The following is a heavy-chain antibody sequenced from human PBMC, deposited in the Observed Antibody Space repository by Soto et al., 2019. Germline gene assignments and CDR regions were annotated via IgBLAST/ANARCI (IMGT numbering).Heavy chain of an antibody. J-gene: IGHJ4*02. V-gene: IGHV3-74*01. CDR2: INSDGSST. CDR3: ARDLTTDYGVVY. Sequence: GGSLRLSCSASGFPFSSYWMHWVRQAPGKGLVWVSRINSDGSSTSYADSVKGRFTISRDNAKNTLYLQMNSLRAEDTAVYYCARDLTTDYGVVYWGQGTLVTVSS. D-gene: IGHD4-17*01. CDR1: GFPFSSYW.